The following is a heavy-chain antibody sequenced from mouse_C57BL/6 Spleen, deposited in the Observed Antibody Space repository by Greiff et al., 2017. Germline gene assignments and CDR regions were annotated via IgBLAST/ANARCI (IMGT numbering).Heavy chain of an antibody. D-gene: IGHD1-1*01. Sequence: VQLQQSGPGLVQPSQSLSITCTVSGFSLTSYGVHWVRQSPGKGLEWLGVIWSGGSTDYNAAFISRLGISKENSKSQVFFKMNSLQADDTAIYYCARDYYGSSYWYFDVWGTGTTVTVSS. CDR3: ARDYYGSSYWYFDV. J-gene: IGHJ1*03. CDR1: GFSLTSYG. V-gene: IGHV2-2*01. CDR2: IWSGGST.